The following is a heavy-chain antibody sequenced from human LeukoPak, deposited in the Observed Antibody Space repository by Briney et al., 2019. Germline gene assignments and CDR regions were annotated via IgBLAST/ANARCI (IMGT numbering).Heavy chain of an antibody. D-gene: IGHD3-3*01. J-gene: IGHJ6*02. V-gene: IGHV3-53*01. CDR2: IYSGGNI. Sequence: GGSLRLSCAASGFTVSSTYMSWVRQAPGKGLEWVSVIYSGGNIYYIDSVKGRFTISRDTSKNTLYLQMNSLRAEDTAVYYCAGAGPAGPYYDFWSGLPNYYYYYGMDVWGQGTTVTVSS. CDR1: GFTVSSTY. CDR3: AGAGPAGPYYDFWSGLPNYYYYYGMDV.